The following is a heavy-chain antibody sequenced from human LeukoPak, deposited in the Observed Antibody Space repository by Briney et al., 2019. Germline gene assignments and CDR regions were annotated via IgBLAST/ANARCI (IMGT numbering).Heavy chain of an antibody. J-gene: IGHJ4*02. CDR1: GFTFSSYA. CDR3: ARDGYSSSWYALDY. V-gene: IGHV3-23*01. Sequence: GGSLRLSCAASGFTFSSYAMSRVRQAPGKGLEWVSAISGSGGSTYYADSVKGRFTISRDNSKNTLYLQMNSLRAEDTAVYYCARDGYSSSWYALDYWGQGTLVTVSS. D-gene: IGHD6-13*01. CDR2: ISGSGGST.